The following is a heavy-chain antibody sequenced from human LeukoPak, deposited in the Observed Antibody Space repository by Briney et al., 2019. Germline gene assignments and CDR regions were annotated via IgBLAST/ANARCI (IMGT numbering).Heavy chain of an antibody. CDR2: IYYSGST. CDR1: GGSISSYY. J-gene: IGHJ4*02. Sequence: SETLSLTCTVSGGSISSYYWSWIRQPPGKGLEWIGYIYYSGSTNYNPSLKSRVTISVDTSKNQFSLKLSSVTAADTAVYYCATLLGAGYFDYWGQGTLVTVSS. CDR3: ATLLGAGYFDY. V-gene: IGHV4-59*12. D-gene: IGHD3-16*01.